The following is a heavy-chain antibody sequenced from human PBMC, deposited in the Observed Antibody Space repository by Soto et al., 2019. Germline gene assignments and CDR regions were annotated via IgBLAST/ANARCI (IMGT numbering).Heavy chain of an antibody. Sequence: QVQLQESGPGLVKPSETLSLTCTVSGGSISSYYWTWIRQSPGKGLEYIGYIYYSGNTYYNPSLRGRITISVDTSKKQFSLNLSSVTAADTAVYYCASFTVTKNSWGQGILVTVSS. CDR3: ASFTVTKNS. CDR2: IYYSGNT. CDR1: GGSISSYY. J-gene: IGHJ4*02. D-gene: IGHD3-3*01. V-gene: IGHV4-59*01.